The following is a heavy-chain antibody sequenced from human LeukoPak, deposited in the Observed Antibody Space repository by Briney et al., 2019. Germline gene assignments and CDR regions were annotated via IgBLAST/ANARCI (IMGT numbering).Heavy chain of an antibody. V-gene: IGHV4-59*01. Sequence: KPSETLSLTCTVSGGSISNYYWSWIRQPPDKGLEWIGYIYNSASSNYNPSLKSRVTISVDTSKSQFPLKLSSVTAADTAVYYCARRTGYYDGFDYWGQGTLVTVSS. CDR1: GGSISNYY. J-gene: IGHJ4*02. CDR3: ARRTGYYDGFDY. D-gene: IGHD3/OR15-3a*01. CDR2: IYNSASS.